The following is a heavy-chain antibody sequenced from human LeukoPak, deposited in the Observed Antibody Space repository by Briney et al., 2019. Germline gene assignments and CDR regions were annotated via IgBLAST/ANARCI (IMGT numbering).Heavy chain of an antibody. CDR1: GGSISSYY. CDR2: IYTSGST. J-gene: IGHJ6*02. Sequence: SETLSLTCTVSGGSISSYYWSWIRQPAGKGPGWIGRIYTSGSTNYNPSLKSRVTMSVDTSKNQFSLKLSSVTAADTAVYYCARNRAGSWGMDVWGQGTTVTVSS. CDR3: ARNRAGSWGMDV. D-gene: IGHD6-25*01. V-gene: IGHV4-4*07.